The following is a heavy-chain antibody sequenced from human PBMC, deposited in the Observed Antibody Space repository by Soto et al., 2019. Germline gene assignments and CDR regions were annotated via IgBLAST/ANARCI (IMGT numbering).Heavy chain of an antibody. CDR1: CCSPRSSY. D-gene: IGHD2-2*01. Sequence: LGTPSLPCTVPCCSPRSSYWSWIRQSPGKGLENLGYIYFSDSTNYNPSFKSRITISVDTSRNQFFLTLSSMTAADTAVYYCARVPDRWGQGTLVTVSS. CDR3: ARVPDR. J-gene: IGHJ5*02. CDR2: IYFSDST. V-gene: IGHV4-4*09.